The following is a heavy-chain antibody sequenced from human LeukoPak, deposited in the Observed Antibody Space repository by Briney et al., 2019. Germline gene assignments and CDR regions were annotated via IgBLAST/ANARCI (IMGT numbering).Heavy chain of an antibody. CDR1: GFTFSSYA. D-gene: IGHD3-10*01. J-gene: IGHJ4*02. V-gene: IGHV3-23*01. CDR2: ISGSGGST. Sequence: QPGGSLRLSCAASGFTFSSYAMSWVRQAPGKGLEWVSAISGSGGSTYYADSVKGRFTISRDNAKNSLYLQMNSLRAEDTAVYYCAREFGGSASGAGYWGQGTLVTVSS. CDR3: AREFGGSASGAGY.